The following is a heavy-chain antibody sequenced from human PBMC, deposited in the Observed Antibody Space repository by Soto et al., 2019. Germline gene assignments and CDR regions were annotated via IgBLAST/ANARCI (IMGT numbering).Heavy chain of an antibody. J-gene: IGHJ3*02. CDR2: VYNSGNT. CDR1: GGSISNYY. Sequence: SETLSLTCTVSGGSISNYYWSWIRQPPGKGLEWIAYVYNSGNTNFSPSLKSRVTISVDTSKNQFSLRLTSVTAADTAVYYCARVHEKGLDAFDIWGQGTMVTVS. V-gene: IGHV4-59*01. CDR3: ARVHEKGLDAFDI.